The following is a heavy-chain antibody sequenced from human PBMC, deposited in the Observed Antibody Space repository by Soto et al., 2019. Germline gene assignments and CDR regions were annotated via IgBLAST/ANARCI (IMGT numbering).Heavy chain of an antibody. J-gene: IGHJ4*02. CDR1: GGSISSSSYY. Sequence: QLQLQESGPGLVKPSETLSLTCTVSGGSISSSSYYWGWIRQPPGKGLEWIGSIYYSGSTYYNPSLKSRVTISVDTSKNQFSRKLSSVTAADTAVYYCARRGMEGWLVRHYYFDYWGQGTLVTVSS. CDR2: IYYSGST. D-gene: IGHD6-19*01. V-gene: IGHV4-39*01. CDR3: ARRGMEGWLVRHYYFDY.